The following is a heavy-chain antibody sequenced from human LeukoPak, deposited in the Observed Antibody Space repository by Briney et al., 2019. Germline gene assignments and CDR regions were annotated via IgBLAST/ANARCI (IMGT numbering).Heavy chain of an antibody. CDR2: ISSSGNTI. Sequence: GGSLRLSCAASGFTFSTYAMSWVRQTPGKGLEWVSSISSSGNTIYYADSVKGRFTISRGNAENSLYLQMNSLRAEDTAVYYCASASGYYYAFDYWGQGTLVTVSS. J-gene: IGHJ4*02. CDR1: GFTFSTYA. V-gene: IGHV3-11*01. D-gene: IGHD3-22*01. CDR3: ASASGYYYAFDY.